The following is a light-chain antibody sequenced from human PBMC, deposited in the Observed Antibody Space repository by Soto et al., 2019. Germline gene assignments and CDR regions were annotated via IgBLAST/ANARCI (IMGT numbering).Light chain of an antibody. Sequence: EIVLTQSPATLSVSLGERATLSCRASQSVSRSLAWYQQRPGQPPRLLIYDASTRAIGIPARFSGSGSGTEFTLTISSLQSEDFAVYYCQQYSNWPLFGPGTKVDVK. J-gene: IGKJ3*01. CDR1: QSVSRS. V-gene: IGKV3-15*01. CDR3: QQYSNWPL. CDR2: DAS.